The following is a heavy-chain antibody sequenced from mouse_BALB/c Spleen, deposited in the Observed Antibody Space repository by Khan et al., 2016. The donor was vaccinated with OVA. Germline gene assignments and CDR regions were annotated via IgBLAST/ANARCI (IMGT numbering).Heavy chain of an antibody. CDR1: GDSITSGY. CDR2: ISSSDST. Sequence: EVQLQESGPSLVKPSQTLSLTCSVTGDSITSGYWNWIRKFPGNKLEYMGYISSSDSTFYNPSLKSRISITRTTSKNQYYLQLNSVTTEDTATYYCARRNLRDHGYFDYWGQGTTLTGPS. CDR3: ARRNLRDHGYFDY. J-gene: IGHJ2*01. V-gene: IGHV3-8*02. D-gene: IGHD3-3*01.